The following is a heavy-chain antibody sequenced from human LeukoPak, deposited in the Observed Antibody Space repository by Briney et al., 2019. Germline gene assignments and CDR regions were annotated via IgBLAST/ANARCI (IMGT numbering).Heavy chain of an antibody. J-gene: IGHJ4*02. Sequence: PGGSLRLSCAGSGFSFSTYTMNWVRQAPGKGLEWLSYISSSSGTMFYADSVKGRFTISRDNAKNSLYLQMNSLRDEDTAVYYCARARDGYRTDYFDYWGQGTLVTVSS. CDR1: GFSFSTYT. CDR2: ISSSSGTM. V-gene: IGHV3-48*02. D-gene: IGHD5-24*01. CDR3: ARARDGYRTDYFDY.